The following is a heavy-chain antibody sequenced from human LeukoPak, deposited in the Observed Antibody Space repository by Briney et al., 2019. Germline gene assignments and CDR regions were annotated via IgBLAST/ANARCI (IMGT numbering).Heavy chain of an antibody. CDR2: IRSDGSDT. D-gene: IGHD2-2*01. Sequence: TGGSLRLSCAASGFTFSDTWMHWVRQAPGEGLVWVSRIRSDGSDTRYAESVKGRFTISRDNAKNTLYLQMNSLRAEDTAVYYCARDWSHAIDYWGQGTLVTVSS. V-gene: IGHV3-74*01. CDR1: GFTFSDTW. CDR3: ARDWSHAIDY. J-gene: IGHJ4*02.